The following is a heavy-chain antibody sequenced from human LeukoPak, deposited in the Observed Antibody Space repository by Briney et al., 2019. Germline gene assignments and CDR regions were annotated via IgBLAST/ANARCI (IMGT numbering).Heavy chain of an antibody. Sequence: GGSLRLSCAASGFSFSHYSMTWARQASGKGLEWISYIGVGGRPTNYADSVKARFTISRDDAQNSLYLRMNSLRAEDTAVYYCAKNTWKSSDSGRGRMDVWGQGTTVTVSS. CDR2: IGVGGRPT. CDR1: GFSFSHYS. V-gene: IGHV3-48*01. D-gene: IGHD3-10*01. CDR3: AKNTWKSSDSGRGRMDV. J-gene: IGHJ6*02.